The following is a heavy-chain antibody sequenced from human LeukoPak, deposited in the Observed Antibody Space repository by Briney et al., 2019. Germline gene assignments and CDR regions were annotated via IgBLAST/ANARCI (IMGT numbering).Heavy chain of an antibody. Sequence: ASVKVSCKASGYTFTSYYMHWVRQAPGQGLEWMGIINPSGGSTSYAQKFQGRVTMTRDTSTSTVYMELSSLRSEDTAVYYCASVDYYDSSGYYAYGGRWGQGTLVTVSS. D-gene: IGHD3-22*01. CDR3: ASVDYYDSSGYYAYGGR. J-gene: IGHJ4*02. V-gene: IGHV1-46*01. CDR1: GYTFTSYY. CDR2: INPSGGST.